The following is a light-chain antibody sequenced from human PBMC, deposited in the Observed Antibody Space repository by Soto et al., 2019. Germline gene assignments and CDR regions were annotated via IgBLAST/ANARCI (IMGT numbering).Light chain of an antibody. CDR3: GSYTSSTTLFV. Sequence: QSVLTQPASVSGSPGQSITISCTGTSSDVGGYNYVSWYQHHPGKAPKLMIYEVSNRPSGVSNRFSGSKSGNTASLTISGLQAEDEAEYFCGSYTSSTTLFVFGGGTKLTVL. CDR1: SSDVGGYNY. CDR2: EVS. V-gene: IGLV2-14*01. J-gene: IGLJ2*01.